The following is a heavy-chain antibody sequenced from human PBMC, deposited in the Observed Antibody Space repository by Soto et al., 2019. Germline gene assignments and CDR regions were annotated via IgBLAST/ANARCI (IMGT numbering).Heavy chain of an antibody. J-gene: IGHJ4*02. CDR2: ISGSGGST. CDR1: GFTFSSYA. Sequence: GGSLRLSCAAAGFTFSSYAMSWVRQAPGKGLEWVSAISGSGGSTYYADSVKGRFTISRDNSKNTLYLQMNSLRAEDTAVYYCAKDRNVLLWFGEGTGTYFAYWGQGTLVPVSS. D-gene: IGHD3-10*01. CDR3: AKDRNVLLWFGEGTGTYFAY. V-gene: IGHV3-23*01.